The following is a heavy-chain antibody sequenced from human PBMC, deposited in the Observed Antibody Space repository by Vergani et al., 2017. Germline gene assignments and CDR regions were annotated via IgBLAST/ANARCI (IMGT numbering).Heavy chain of an antibody. CDR3: ARVNTETNGQLYYYYYMDV. Sequence: QVQLQQWGGGLFKPSETLSLTCVVNGGSFTSYHWTWIRQSPGEGLEWVCDIDHTGRPDYNPSLKSRLSMSVDKSRNQFSLTLNSVTATDTALYFCARVNTETNGQLYYYYYMDVWGQGTAVTVS. V-gene: IGHV4-34*01. J-gene: IGHJ6*03. CDR2: IDHTGRP. CDR1: GGSFTSYH. D-gene: IGHD4-11*01.